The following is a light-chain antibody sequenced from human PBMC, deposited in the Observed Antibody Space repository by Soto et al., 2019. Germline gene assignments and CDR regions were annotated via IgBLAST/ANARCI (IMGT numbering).Light chain of an antibody. J-gene: IGLJ1*01. Sequence: QSSLNQPASVFGSPGQSITLSSTGNRSDVVGYNYVSWYQQHPGKAPKLMFYDVSNRPSGVSNRFSGSKSGNTASLTISGLQAEDEADYYCSSYASSSTLLYVVGTGTKVTVL. CDR1: RSDVVGYNY. CDR3: SSYASSSTLLYV. V-gene: IGLV2-14*01. CDR2: DVS.